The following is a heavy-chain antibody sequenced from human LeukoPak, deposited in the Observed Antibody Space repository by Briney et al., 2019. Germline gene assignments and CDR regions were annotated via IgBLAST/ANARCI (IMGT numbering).Heavy chain of an antibody. Sequence: GASVKVSCKASGGTFSSYAISWVRQAPGQGLEWMGGIIPIFGTANYAQKFQGRVTITADESTSTAYMELSSLRSEDTAVYYCARDVGGIVVVPAAKDAFDIWGQGTMVTVSS. CDR2: IIPIFGTA. V-gene: IGHV1-69*13. D-gene: IGHD2-2*01. CDR1: GGTFSSYA. CDR3: ARDVGGIVVVPAAKDAFDI. J-gene: IGHJ3*02.